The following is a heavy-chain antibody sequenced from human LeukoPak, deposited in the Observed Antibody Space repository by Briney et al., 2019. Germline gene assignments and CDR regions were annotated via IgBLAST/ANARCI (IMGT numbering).Heavy chain of an antibody. J-gene: IGHJ4*02. CDR2: ISSSGSTI. CDR1: GFTFSDYY. CDR3: ARDRLWDRYDSSGYYLDY. Sequence: GGSLRLSCAASGFTFSDYYMSWIRQAPGKGLEWVSYISSSGSTIYYADSVKGRFTISRDNAKNSLYLQMNSLRAEDTAVYYCARDRLWDRYDSSGYYLDYWGQGTLVTVSS. V-gene: IGHV3-11*04. D-gene: IGHD3-22*01.